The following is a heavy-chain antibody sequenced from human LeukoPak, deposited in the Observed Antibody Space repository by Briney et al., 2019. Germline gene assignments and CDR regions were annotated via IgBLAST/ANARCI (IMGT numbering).Heavy chain of an antibody. V-gene: IGHV3-66*02. CDR2: IYSGGNT. CDR3: ARSWDARLNFDY. D-gene: IGHD1-26*01. J-gene: IGHJ4*02. Sequence: GGSLRLSCADSGFTISSNYMNWVRQAPGKGLEWVSVIYSGGNTYYADSVKGRFTISRDDSKNTLYLQMNSLRDEDTAIYYCARSWDARLNFDYWGQGTLVTVSS. CDR1: GFTISSNY.